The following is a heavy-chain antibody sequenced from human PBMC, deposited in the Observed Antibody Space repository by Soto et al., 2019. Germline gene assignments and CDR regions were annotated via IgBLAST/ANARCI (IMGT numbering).Heavy chain of an antibody. Sequence: PGGSLRLSCAASGFTFTDYYMSWIRQAPGKGLEWVSCISSTGGNTYYAESVKGRFTISRDNANNTLYLQMNTLRAEDTAVYYCAGYLWGTYRYFHYWGQGTPVTVSS. V-gene: IGHV3-11*01. CDR2: ISSTGGNT. CDR3: AGYLWGTYRYFHY. CDR1: GFTFTDYY. J-gene: IGHJ4*02. D-gene: IGHD3-16*01.